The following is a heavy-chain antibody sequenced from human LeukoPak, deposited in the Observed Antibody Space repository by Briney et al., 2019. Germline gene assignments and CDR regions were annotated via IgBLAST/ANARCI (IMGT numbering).Heavy chain of an antibody. D-gene: IGHD3-9*01. Sequence: ASVKVSCKASGYTFTVYYMHCVRQAPGQGLEWMGWINPNSGGTNYAQKFQGRVTMTKDTSISTAYMELSRLRSDDTAVYYCARAYYDILSGYRSHRMDVWAQGPTVTVSS. CDR1: GYTFTVYY. J-gene: IGHJ6*02. CDR3: ARAYYDILSGYRSHRMDV. V-gene: IGHV1-2*02. CDR2: INPNSGGT.